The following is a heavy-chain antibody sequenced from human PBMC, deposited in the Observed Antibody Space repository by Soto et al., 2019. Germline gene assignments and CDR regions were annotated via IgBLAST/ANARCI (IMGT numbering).Heavy chain of an antibody. CDR2: IMPFFGTP. Sequence: QVLLVQSGAEVKKPGSSVKVSFKLSVATFSSYAMSWVRQAPGQGLEWIGGIMPFFGTPNYAQKFQGRVTIIADTSTAIVSRELSSLRSYDTAVYYCARDKGASYSHIVYWGQGILVPVSS. D-gene: IGHD3-22*01. CDR1: VATFSSYA. V-gene: IGHV1-69*06. J-gene: IGHJ4*02. CDR3: ARDKGASYSHIVY.